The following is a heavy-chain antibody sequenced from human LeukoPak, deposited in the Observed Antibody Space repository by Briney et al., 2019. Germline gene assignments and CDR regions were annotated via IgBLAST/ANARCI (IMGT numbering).Heavy chain of an antibody. CDR2: INPDGSEK. CDR3: AKGSIVGAGYFDY. J-gene: IGHJ4*02. D-gene: IGHD1-26*01. V-gene: IGHV3-7*01. CDR1: GFSFSSNW. Sequence: GGSLRLSCTASGFSFSSNWMTWVRQAPGKGLEWVGNINPDGSEKFYVDSVRGRFTISRDNARSSVYLQMTSLRADDTAVYYCAKGSIVGAGYFDYWGQGTLVTVSS.